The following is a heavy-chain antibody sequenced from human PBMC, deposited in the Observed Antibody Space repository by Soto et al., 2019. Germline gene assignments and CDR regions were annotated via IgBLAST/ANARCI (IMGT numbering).Heavy chain of an antibody. CDR2: ISYDGSNK. Sequence: QVQLVESGGGVVQPGRSLRLSCAASGFTFSSYGMHWVRQAPGKGLEWVAVISYDGSNKYYADSVKGRFTISRDNSKNTLYLQMNSLRAEDTAVYYCANDTAMANFDYWGQGTLVTVSS. J-gene: IGHJ4*02. CDR3: ANDTAMANFDY. D-gene: IGHD5-18*01. V-gene: IGHV3-30*18. CDR1: GFTFSSYG.